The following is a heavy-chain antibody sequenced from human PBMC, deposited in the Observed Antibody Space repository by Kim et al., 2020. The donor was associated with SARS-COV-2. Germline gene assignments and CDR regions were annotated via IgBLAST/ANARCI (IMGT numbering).Heavy chain of an antibody. D-gene: IGHD3-22*01. V-gene: IGHV3-21*01. Sequence: SYIYYADSVKGRFTISRDNAKNSLYLQMNSLRAEDTAVYYCARGHGYYDYWGQGTLVTVSS. CDR2: SYI. CDR3: ARGHGYYDY. J-gene: IGHJ4*02.